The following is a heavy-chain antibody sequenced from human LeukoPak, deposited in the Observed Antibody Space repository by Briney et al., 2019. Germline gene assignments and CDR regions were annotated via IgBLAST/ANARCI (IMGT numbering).Heavy chain of an antibody. CDR1: GGSISSYY. Sequence: SETLSLTCTVSGGSISSYYWSWLRQPAGKGLEWIGRIYTSGSTNYNPSLKSRVTMSVDTSKNQFSLKLSSVTAADTAVYYCARSPITMVDRGFDYWGQGTLVTVSS. D-gene: IGHD3-10*01. J-gene: IGHJ4*02. V-gene: IGHV4-4*07. CDR2: IYTSGST. CDR3: ARSPITMVDRGFDY.